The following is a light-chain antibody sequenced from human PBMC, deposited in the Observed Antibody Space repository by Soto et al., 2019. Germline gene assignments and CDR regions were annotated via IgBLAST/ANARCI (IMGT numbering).Light chain of an antibody. CDR2: GAS. V-gene: IGKV3-20*01. J-gene: IGKJ1*01. CDR1: QSVGSSY. CDR3: QQYGSLVT. Sequence: EIVLTQSPGTLSLSPGESTTPSCRASQSVGSSYLAWYQHKPGQAPRLLIYGASSRATGIPDRFSGSGSGTDFTLTISRLEPEDLAVYYCQQYGSLVTFGQGTKVDIK.